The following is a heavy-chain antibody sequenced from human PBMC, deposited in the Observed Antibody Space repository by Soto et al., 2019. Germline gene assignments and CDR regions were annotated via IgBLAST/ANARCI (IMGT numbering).Heavy chain of an antibody. D-gene: IGHD3-10*01. CDR1: GGIFSTYA. CDR2: IIPLFGTP. J-gene: IGHJ4*02. CDR3: ARDRDDYGSGNYYNRIDF. Sequence: QVQLVQSGAEVKKPGSSVKVSCKASGGIFSTYAISWLRQAPGQGLEWMGGIIPLFGTPNYAQRFPGRVTIPADESTSTAYMELSRLRSEDTAVYYCARDRDDYGSGNYYNRIDFWGQGTLVTVSS. V-gene: IGHV1-69*01.